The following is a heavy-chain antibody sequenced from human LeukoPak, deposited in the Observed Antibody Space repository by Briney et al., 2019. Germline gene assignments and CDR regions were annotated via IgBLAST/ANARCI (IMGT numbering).Heavy chain of an antibody. V-gene: IGHV3-30*18. D-gene: IGHD1-14*01. CDR2: ISYDGSNK. J-gene: IGHJ6*02. CDR3: AKPETRLNQAYGMDV. CDR1: GFTFSSYD. Sequence: QPGRSLRLSCAASGFTFSSYDMHWVRQAPGNGLEGVAVISYDGSNKYYADSVKGRFTISRDNSKNTLYLQMNSLRAEDTAVYYCAKPETRLNQAYGMDVWGQGTTVTVSS.